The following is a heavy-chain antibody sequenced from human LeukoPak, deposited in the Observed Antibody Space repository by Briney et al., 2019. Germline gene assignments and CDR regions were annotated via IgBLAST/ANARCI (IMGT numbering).Heavy chain of an antibody. V-gene: IGHV1-8*01. Sequence: ASVKVSCKASGYTFTSYDINWVRQATGQGLEWMGWMNPNSGNTGYAQKFQGRVTMTRNTSISTAYMELSSLRSEDTAVYYCAKDGTAPDYYYYYYMDVWGKGTTVTVSS. CDR2: MNPNSGNT. CDR1: GYTFTSYD. J-gene: IGHJ6*03. CDR3: AKDGTAPDYYYYYYMDV. D-gene: IGHD3-10*01.